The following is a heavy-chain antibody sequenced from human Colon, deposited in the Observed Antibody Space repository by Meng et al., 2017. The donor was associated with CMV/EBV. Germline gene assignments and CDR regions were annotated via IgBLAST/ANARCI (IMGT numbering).Heavy chain of an antibody. J-gene: IGHJ4*02. CDR2: IRSEGSAT. CDR3: VRSSGWSLFDY. CDR1: GCTFSDYY. Sequence: QVHLSETGAGGREPGASVKVSCKTSGCTFSDYYMHWVRQAPGQGLEWMGWIRSEGSATNYAQKFRGRVTMTRDASVSTAYMELSGLTSDDTAVYFCVRSSGWSLFDYWGPGALVTVSS. V-gene: IGHV1-2*02. D-gene: IGHD6-19*01.